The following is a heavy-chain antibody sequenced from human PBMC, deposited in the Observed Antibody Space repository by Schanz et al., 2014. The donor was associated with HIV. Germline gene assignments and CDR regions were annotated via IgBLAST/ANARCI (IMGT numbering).Heavy chain of an antibody. D-gene: IGHD6-6*01. CDR2: INPSSGGT. CDR1: GYTFTSYY. V-gene: IGHV1-46*01. J-gene: IGHJ3*02. Sequence: QVQLVQSGAEVKKPGASVRVSCKASGYTFTSYYIHWVRQAPGQGLESMGWINPSSGGTNYAQKFQGRVTITADESTSTAYMELRSLRSEDTAVYYCARGLGDSSSSEPFDIWGQGTKVTVSS. CDR3: ARGLGDSSSSEPFDI.